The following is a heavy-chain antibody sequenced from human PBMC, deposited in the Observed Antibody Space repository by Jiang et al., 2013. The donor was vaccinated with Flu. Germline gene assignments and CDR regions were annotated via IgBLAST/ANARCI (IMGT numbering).Heavy chain of an antibody. Sequence: LLKPSETLSLTCTVSGIAINGYYWNWIRQSAERGLEWIGRIYTNDIIYNRPSSESRIVTHYNPSLESRVVMSLDSSEKEVSVTLTSVTVADTAVYYCARQEPDGNFFDYRGQGSLVTVSS. D-gene: IGHD5-24*01. CDR1: GIAINGYY. V-gene: IGHV4-4*07. CDR2: IYTNDIIYNRPSSESRIVT. CDR3: ARQEPDGNFFDY. J-gene: IGHJ4*02.